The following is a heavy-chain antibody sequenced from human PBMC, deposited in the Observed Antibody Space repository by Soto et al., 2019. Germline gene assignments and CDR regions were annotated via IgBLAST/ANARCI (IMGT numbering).Heavy chain of an antibody. J-gene: IGHJ4*02. CDR3: ARSIAVAGLDY. V-gene: IGHV3-30-3*01. D-gene: IGHD6-19*01. CDR1: GFTFSTYA. CDR2: ISNDGSKK. Sequence: PGGSLRLSCAASGFTFSTYAVHWVRQAPGKGLEWVAVISNDGSKKYYVDSVKGRFTISRDNSNNTVYLQMNSLRSEDTALYYCARSIAVAGLDYWGPGTLGTVCS.